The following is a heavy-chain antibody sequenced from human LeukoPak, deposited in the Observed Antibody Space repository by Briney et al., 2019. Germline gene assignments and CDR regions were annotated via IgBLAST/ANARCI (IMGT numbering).Heavy chain of an antibody. CDR2: IYTGGNT. CDR3: AREPNCGGDCYFYDS. V-gene: IGHV3-53*04. J-gene: IGHJ4*02. CDR1: GFIVSSNY. D-gene: IGHD2-21*02. Sequence: PGGSLRLSCAVSGFIVSSNYMSWVRQAPGKGLEWVSVIYTGGNTHYSDSAKGRFTISRQNSKNTLYFQMNGLRTEDTAVYYCAREPNCGGDCYFYDSWGQGTLVTGSS.